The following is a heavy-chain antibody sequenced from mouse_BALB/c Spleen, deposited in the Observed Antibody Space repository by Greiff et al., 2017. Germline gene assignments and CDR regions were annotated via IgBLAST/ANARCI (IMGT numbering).Heavy chain of an antibody. D-gene: IGHD2-10*02. V-gene: IGHV3-1*02. CDR1: GYSITSGYS. J-gene: IGHJ3*01. Sequence: VQLQQSGPDLVKPSQSLSLTCTVTGYSITSGYSWHWIRQFPGNKLEWMGYIHSSGSTNYNPSLKGRTAITRDTSKNQFFLQLNSVTTEDTATYYCAGGYGNYVWFAYWGQGTLVTVSA. CDR3: AGGYGNYVWFAY. CDR2: IHSSGST.